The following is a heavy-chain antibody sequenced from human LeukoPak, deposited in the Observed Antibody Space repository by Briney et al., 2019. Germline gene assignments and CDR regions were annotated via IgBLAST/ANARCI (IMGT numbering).Heavy chain of an antibody. D-gene: IGHD1-7*01. CDR2: ISGSGGTT. CDR3: AKLPNLALYYFDS. V-gene: IGHV3-23*01. Sequence: PGGSLRLSCAASGFTFSSYAMSWVRQAPGKGLEWVSGISGSGGTTYYADSVKGRFTISRDNSKNTLYLQMNSLRAEDTAVYYCAKLPNLALYYFDSWGQGTLVTVSS. J-gene: IGHJ4*02. CDR1: GFTFSSYA.